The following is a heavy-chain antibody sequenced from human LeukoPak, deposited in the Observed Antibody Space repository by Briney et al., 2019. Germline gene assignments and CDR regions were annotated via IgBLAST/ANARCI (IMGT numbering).Heavy chain of an antibody. CDR1: GFAASEFTFSSYG. V-gene: IGHV3-33*01. Sequence: PGRSLRLSCAASGFAASEFTFSSYGMHWVRQAPGKGLKWVAVIWYDGSNKYYADSVKGRFTISRDNSKNTLYLQMNSLRAEDTAVYYCTRGLGLWYFDLWGRGTLVTVSS. CDR3: TRGLGLWYFDL. CDR2: IWYDGSNK. J-gene: IGHJ2*01. D-gene: IGHD7-27*01.